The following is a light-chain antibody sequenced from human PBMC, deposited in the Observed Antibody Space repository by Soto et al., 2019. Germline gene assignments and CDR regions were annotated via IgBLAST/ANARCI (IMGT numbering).Light chain of an antibody. CDR2: EVD. J-gene: IGLJ1*01. V-gene: IGLV2-8*01. CDR1: SSDVGGYNY. CDR3: SSYAGSNIYV. Sequence: QSALTQPPSASGSPGQSVTISCTGTSSDVGGYNYVSWYQQHPGKAPKLMIYEVDKRPSGVPDRFSGSKSGNTASLTVSGLQAEDEADYYCSSYAGSNIYVFGTGTRSPS.